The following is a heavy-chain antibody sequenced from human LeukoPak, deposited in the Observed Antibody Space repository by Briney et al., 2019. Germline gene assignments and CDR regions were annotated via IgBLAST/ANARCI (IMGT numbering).Heavy chain of an antibody. CDR3: ARPPYSSSWDPGWFDP. J-gene: IGHJ5*02. Sequence: GGSLRLSCVASGFTFSDYYMSWIRQAPGKGLEWVSYISSSSDYTNYADSVRGRLTISRDNAKNSLYLQMNSLRAEDTAVYYCARPPYSSSWDPGWFDPWGQGTLITVSS. CDR2: ISSSSDYT. D-gene: IGHD6-13*01. CDR1: GFTFSDYY. V-gene: IGHV3-11*06.